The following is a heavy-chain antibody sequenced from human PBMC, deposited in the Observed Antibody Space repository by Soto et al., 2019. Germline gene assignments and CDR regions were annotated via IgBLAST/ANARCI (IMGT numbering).Heavy chain of an antibody. CDR2: ISPILGIT. Sequence: SVKVSCKASGGTLSNYNFNWVRQAPGQGLEWMGRISPILGITDYAQRFQGRVTITADKSTSIAYMEVNSLRAEDTAVYYCAKEKISTSCCNWFDPWGQGTLVTVSS. V-gene: IGHV1-69*04. CDR3: AKEKISTSCCNWFDP. CDR1: GGTLSNYN. J-gene: IGHJ5*02. D-gene: IGHD2-2*01.